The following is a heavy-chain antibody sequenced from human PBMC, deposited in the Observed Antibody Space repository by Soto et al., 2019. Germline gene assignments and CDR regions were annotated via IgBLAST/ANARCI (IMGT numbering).Heavy chain of an antibody. D-gene: IGHD4-17*01. CDR1: GYTFTSYG. J-gene: IGHJ1*01. CDR2: ISAYNGNT. V-gene: IGHV1-18*01. Sequence: ASVKVSCKASGYTFTSYGISWVRQAPGQGLEWMGWISAYNGNTNYAQKLQGRVTMTTDTSTSTAYMELRSLRSDDTAVYYCARDVGDEVGGYVPFQHWGQGTLVTVSS. CDR3: ARDVGDEVGGYVPFQH.